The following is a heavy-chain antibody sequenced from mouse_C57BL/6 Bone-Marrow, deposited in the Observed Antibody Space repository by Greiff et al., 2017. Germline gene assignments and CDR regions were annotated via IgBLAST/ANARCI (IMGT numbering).Heavy chain of an antibody. CDR2: ISNLAYSI. D-gene: IGHD1-2*01. J-gene: IGHJ4*01. CDR1: GFTFSDYG. V-gene: IGHV5-15*01. CDR3: ARRGLRPVAGDAMDY. Sequence: EVKVVESGGGLVQPGGSLKLSCAASGFTFSDYGMAWVRQAPRKGPEWVAFISNLAYSIYYADTVTGRFTISRENATNTLYLEMSSLRSEDTAMYYCARRGLRPVAGDAMDYWGQGTSVTVSS.